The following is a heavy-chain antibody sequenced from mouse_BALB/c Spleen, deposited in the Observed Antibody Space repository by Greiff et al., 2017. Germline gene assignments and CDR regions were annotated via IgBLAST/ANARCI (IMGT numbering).Heavy chain of an antibody. CDR1: GFTFSNYW. D-gene: IGHD1-1*01. CDR3: TRQPVAPYAMDY. J-gene: IGHJ4*01. Sequence: EVQLQESGGGLVQPGGSMKLSCVASGFTFSNYWMNWVRQSPEKGLEWVAEIRLKSNNYATHYAESVKGRFTISRDDSKSSVYLQMNNLRAEDTGIYYCTRQPVAPYAMDYWGQGTSVTVSS. CDR2: IRLKSNNYAT. V-gene: IGHV6-6*02.